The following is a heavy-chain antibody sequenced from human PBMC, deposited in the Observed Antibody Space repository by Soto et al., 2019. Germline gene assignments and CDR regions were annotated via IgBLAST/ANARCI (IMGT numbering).Heavy chain of an antibody. Sequence: QVQLQESGPGLVKPSETLSLTCTVSGGSISSYYWSWIRQPPGQGLEWIGYIYYSGSTNYNPSLKSRVIISVDTSKNQFSLKLSSVTAADTAVYYCARDRLTHSGYDYYYYYGMDVWGQGTTVTVSS. V-gene: IGHV4-59*01. CDR3: ARDRLTHSGYDYYYYYGMDV. D-gene: IGHD5-12*01. CDR2: IYYSGST. J-gene: IGHJ6*02. CDR1: GGSISSYY.